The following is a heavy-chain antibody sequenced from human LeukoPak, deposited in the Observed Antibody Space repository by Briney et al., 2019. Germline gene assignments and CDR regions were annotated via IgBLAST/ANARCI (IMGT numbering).Heavy chain of an antibody. Sequence: GGSLRLSCAASGFTFSSYAMHWVRQAPGKGLEWVAVISYDGSNKYYADSVKGRFTISRDNSKNTLYLQMNSLRAEDTAVYYCANGGVGVVVTYDYWGQGTLVTVSS. CDR3: ANGGVGVVVTYDY. CDR1: GFTFSSYA. J-gene: IGHJ4*02. D-gene: IGHD3-22*01. CDR2: ISYDGSNK. V-gene: IGHV3-30-3*01.